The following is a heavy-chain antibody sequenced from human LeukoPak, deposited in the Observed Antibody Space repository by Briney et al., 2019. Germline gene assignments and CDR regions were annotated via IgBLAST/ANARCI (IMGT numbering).Heavy chain of an antibody. V-gene: IGHV1-18*01. J-gene: IGHJ4*02. CDR3: ARDSIVATIHYFDY. D-gene: IGHD5-12*01. CDR1: GYTFTSYG. Sequence: ASVKVSCKASGYTFTSYGISWVRQAPGQGLEWMGWISAYNGNTNYAQKLQGRVTMTTDTSTSTAYMELRSLRSDDTAVYYCARDSIVATIHYFDYWGQGTLVIVSS. CDR2: ISAYNGNT.